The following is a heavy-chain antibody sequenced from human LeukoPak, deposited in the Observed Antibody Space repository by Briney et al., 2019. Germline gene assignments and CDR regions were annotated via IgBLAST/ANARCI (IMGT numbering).Heavy chain of an antibody. CDR1: GGSISSGSYY. D-gene: IGHD4-23*01. CDR3: ATVADYGGNLKYFDY. Sequence: PTETLSLTCTVSGGSISSGSYYWSWIRQPAGKGLEWIGRIYTSGSTNYNPSLKSRVTISVDTSKNQFSLKLSSVTAADTAVYYCATVADYGGNLKYFDYWGQGTLVTVSS. J-gene: IGHJ4*02. V-gene: IGHV4-61*02. CDR2: IYTSGST.